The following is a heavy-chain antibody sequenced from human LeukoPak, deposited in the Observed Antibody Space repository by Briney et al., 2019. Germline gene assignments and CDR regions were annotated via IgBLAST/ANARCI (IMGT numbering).Heavy chain of an antibody. CDR2: ISYDGSNK. V-gene: IGHV3-30-3*01. CDR3: AKDPGYGFY. CDR1: GFTFSSYA. Sequence: GGSLRLSCAASGFTFSSYAMHWVRQAPGKGLEWVAVISYDGSNKYYADSVKGRFTISRDNSKNTLYLQMNSLRAEDTAVYYCAKDPGYGFYWGQGTLVTVSS. J-gene: IGHJ4*02. D-gene: IGHD5-18*01.